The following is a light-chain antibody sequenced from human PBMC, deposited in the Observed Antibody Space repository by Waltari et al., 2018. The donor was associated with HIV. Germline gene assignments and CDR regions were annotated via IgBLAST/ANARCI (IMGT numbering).Light chain of an antibody. CDR2: RNN. CDR3: QSYDSSLSGYV. Sequence: QSVLTQPPSASGTPGQRVTISCSGSSSNIGSNYVYWYQHLPGTAPKLLIYRNNQRPSGVPDRFSGSKSGTSASLAISGLRSEDEADYYCQSYDSSLSGYVFGTGTKVTVL. CDR1: SSNIGSNY. V-gene: IGLV1-47*01. J-gene: IGLJ1*01.